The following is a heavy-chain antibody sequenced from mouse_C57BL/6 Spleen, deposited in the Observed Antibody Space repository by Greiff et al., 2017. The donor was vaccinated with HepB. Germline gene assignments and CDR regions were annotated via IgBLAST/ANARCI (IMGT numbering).Heavy chain of an antibody. CDR2: ISSGGSYT. CDR1: GFTFSSYG. V-gene: IGHV5-6*01. D-gene: IGHD1-1*01. Sequence: VQLKESGGDLVKPGGSLKLSCAASGFTFSSYGMSWVRQTPDKRLEWVATISSGGSYTYYPDSVKGRFTISRDNAKNTLYLQMSSLKSEDTAMYYCARPPFYGSTSAWFAYWGQGTLVTVSA. J-gene: IGHJ3*01. CDR3: ARPPFYGSTSAWFAY.